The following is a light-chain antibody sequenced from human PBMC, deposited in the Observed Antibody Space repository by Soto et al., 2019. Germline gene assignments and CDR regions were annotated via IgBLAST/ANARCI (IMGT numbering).Light chain of an antibody. J-gene: IGLJ1*01. CDR2: GND. CDR3: QSHDSSLGGCV. Sequence: QSVLTQPRSVSGAPGQRVSISCSGSASNIGANYDVHWYLHIPGRLSKLLVFGNDNRPSGVPERFSGSKSGTSASMAITGLQAEDEADYYCQSHDSSLGGCVFGSGTKVTVL. V-gene: IGLV1-40*01. CDR1: ASNIGANYD.